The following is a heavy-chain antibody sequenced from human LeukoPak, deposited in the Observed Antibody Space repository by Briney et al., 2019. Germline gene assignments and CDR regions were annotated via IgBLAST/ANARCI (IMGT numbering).Heavy chain of an antibody. V-gene: IGHV3-15*01. J-gene: IGHJ4*02. CDR1: GFTFSRYS. Sequence: GGSLRLSCAASGFTFSRYSINWVRQAPGKGLEWVGRIKSKTDGGTIDYAAPVKGRFTISRNDSKNTLYLQMNSLKTEDTAVYYCTTGNWISWGQGTLVTVSS. D-gene: IGHD1-1*01. CDR3: TTGNWIS. CDR2: IKSKTDGGTI.